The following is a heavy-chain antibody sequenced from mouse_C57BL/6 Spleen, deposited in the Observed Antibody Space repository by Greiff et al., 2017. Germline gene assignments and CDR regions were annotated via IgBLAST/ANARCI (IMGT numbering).Heavy chain of an antibody. CDR2: IYPSDSET. CDR3: ARRRDWDDFDY. D-gene: IGHD4-1*01. V-gene: IGHV1-61*01. J-gene: IGHJ2*01. CDR1: GYTFTSYW. Sequence: QVQLQQPGAELVRPGSSVKLSCKASGYTFTSYWMDWVKQRPGQGLEWIGNIYPSDSETHYNQKFKDKATLTVDKSSSTAYMQLSSLTSEDSAVYYCARRRDWDDFDYWGQGTTLTVSS.